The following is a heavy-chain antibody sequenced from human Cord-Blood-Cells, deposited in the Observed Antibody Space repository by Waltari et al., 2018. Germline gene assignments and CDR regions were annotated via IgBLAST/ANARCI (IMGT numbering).Heavy chain of an antibody. J-gene: IGHJ3*02. D-gene: IGHD3-3*01. V-gene: IGHV3-21*01. CDR1: GFTFSSYS. CDR3: ARRNFWSGYHAFDI. Sequence: EVQLVESGGGLVKPGGSLRLSCAASGFTFSSYSMNWFRQAPGKGLEWVSSISSSSSYIYYADSVKGRFTISRDNAKNSLYLQMNSLRAEDTAVYYCARRNFWSGYHAFDIWGQGTMVTVSS. CDR2: ISSSSSYI.